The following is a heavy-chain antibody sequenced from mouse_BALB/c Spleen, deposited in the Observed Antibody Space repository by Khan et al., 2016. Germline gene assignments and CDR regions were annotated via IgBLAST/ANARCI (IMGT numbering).Heavy chain of an antibody. CDR2: IYPGDGDT. J-gene: IGHJ2*01. V-gene: IGHV1-80*01. CDR3: ARSGDGYLDDY. D-gene: IGHD2-3*01. Sequence: QVQLQQSGAELVRPGSSVKISCKASGYAFSSYWMNWVKQRPGQGLEWIGQIYPGDGDTNYNGKFKGKATLTADKSSSTAYMQLSSLTSEDSAVYFCARSGDGYLDDYWGQGTTLTVSS. CDR1: GYAFSSYW.